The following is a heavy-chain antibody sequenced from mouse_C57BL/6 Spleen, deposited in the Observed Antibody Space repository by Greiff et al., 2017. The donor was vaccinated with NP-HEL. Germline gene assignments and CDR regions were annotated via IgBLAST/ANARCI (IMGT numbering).Heavy chain of an antibody. D-gene: IGHD2-1*01. V-gene: IGHV5-9-1*02. Sequence: EVMLVESGEGLVKPGGSLKLSCAASGFTFSSYAMSWVRQTPEQRLEWVAYISSGGDYIYYADTVKGRFTISRDNARNTLYLQMSSLKSEDTAMYYCTREPTFYSNWYFDVWGTGTTVTVSS. CDR3: TREPTFYSNWYFDV. CDR2: ISSGGDYI. J-gene: IGHJ1*03. CDR1: GFTFSSYA.